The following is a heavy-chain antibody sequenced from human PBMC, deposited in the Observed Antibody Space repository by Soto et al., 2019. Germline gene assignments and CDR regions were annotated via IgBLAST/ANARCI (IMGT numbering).Heavy chain of an antibody. D-gene: IGHD6-6*01. CDR3: ARRARPDFYYMDV. Sequence: EVQLAESGGGLDQPGGSLRLSCAASGFTRSGYAMDWVRQAPGKGLEYVSGISSNGVGTYYANSVQGRFTISRDNSKNTVYLQMGSLRPDDMAVFYCARRARPDFYYMDVWGKGTTVTVSS. J-gene: IGHJ6*03. V-gene: IGHV3-64*01. CDR2: ISSNGVGT. CDR1: GFTRSGYA.